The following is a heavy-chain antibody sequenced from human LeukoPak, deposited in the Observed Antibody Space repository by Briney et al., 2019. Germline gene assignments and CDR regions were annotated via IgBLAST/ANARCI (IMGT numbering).Heavy chain of an antibody. CDR2: IYHSGST. CDR3: ARTRTDSSGWYFIDY. V-gene: IGHV4-38-2*02. Sequence: PSETLSLTCTVSGYSISSDYYWGWIRQPPGKGLEWIGSIYHSGSTYYNPSLKSRVTISIDTSKNQLSLKLSSMTAADTAVYYCARTRTDSSGWYFIDYWGQGTLVTASS. D-gene: IGHD6-19*01. J-gene: IGHJ4*02. CDR1: GYSISSDYY.